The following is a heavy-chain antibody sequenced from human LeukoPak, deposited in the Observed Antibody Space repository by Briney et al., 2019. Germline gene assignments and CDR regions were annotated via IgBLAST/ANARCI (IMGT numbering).Heavy chain of an antibody. CDR1: GFPFSSYA. CDR3: AKVISPSYYYDSSGYSV. CDR2: ISGSGGST. V-gene: IGHV3-23*01. Sequence: PGGSLRLSCAASGFPFSSYAMSWVRQAPGKGLEWVSAISGSGGSTYYADSVKGRFTISRDNSKNTLYLQMNSLRAEDTAVYYCAKVISPSYYYDSSGYSVWGQGTLVTVSS. D-gene: IGHD3-22*01. J-gene: IGHJ4*02.